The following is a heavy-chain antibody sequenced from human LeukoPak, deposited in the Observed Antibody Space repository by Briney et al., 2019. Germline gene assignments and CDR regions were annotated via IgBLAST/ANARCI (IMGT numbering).Heavy chain of an antibody. Sequence: GESLKISGKGSGYSFTSYWSGWVRQMPGKGLEWMGLIYPDDSDTRNSPSFQGQVTISADKSISTAYLQWSRLKASDTAMYYCARQTEYYYDSSGYYFRYMDVWGKGTTLTVSS. CDR2: IYPDDSDT. CDR3: ARQTEYYYDSSGYYFRYMDV. J-gene: IGHJ6*03. V-gene: IGHV5-51*01. CDR1: GYSFTSYW. D-gene: IGHD3-22*01.